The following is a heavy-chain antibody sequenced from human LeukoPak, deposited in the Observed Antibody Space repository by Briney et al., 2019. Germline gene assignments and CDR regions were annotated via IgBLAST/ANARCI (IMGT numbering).Heavy chain of an antibody. CDR2: IYTSGST. D-gene: IGHD2-2*01. CDR1: GGSISSGSYY. V-gene: IGHV4-61*02. CDR3: ARGLPDYYYYYMDV. Sequence: SETLSLTCTVSGGSISSGSYYWSWIRQPAGKGLEWIGRIYTSGSTNYNPSLKSRVIISVDTSKNQFSLKLSSVTAADTAAYYCARGLPDYYYYYMDVWGKGTTVTVSS. J-gene: IGHJ6*03.